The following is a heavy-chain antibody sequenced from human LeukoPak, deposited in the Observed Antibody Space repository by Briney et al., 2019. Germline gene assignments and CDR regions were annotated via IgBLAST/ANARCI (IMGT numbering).Heavy chain of an antibody. CDR1: GFTFSSYS. Sequence: SGGSLRLSCAASGFTFSSYSMNWVRQAPGKGLEWVSSISSSSSYIYYADSVKGRFTISRDNAKKSLYLQMNSLRAEDTAVYYCARDTPSHYYDWDYYWGQGTLVTVSS. CDR2: ISSSSSYI. J-gene: IGHJ4*02. V-gene: IGHV3-21*01. D-gene: IGHD3-22*01. CDR3: ARDTPSHYYDWDYY.